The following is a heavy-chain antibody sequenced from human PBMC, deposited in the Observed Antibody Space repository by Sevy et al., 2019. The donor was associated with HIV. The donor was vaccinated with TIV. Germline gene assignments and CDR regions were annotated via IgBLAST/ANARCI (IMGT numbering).Heavy chain of an antibody. CDR2: ITGSGDAT. J-gene: IGHJ6*03. CDR3: AKGGGYHSPKYYYYMDV. CDR1: GFTLSNYA. D-gene: IGHD5-12*01. V-gene: IGHV3-23*01. Sequence: GGSLRLSCAASGFTLSNYAMSWVRQAPGKGLEWVSAITGSGDATYYGHSVKGRFTISRDNSKNTLFLQMNSLRDADTASYYCAKGGGYHSPKYYYYMDVWGKGTTVTVSS.